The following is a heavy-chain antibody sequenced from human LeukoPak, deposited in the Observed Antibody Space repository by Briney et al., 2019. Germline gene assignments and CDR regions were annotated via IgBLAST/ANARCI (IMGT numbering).Heavy chain of an antibody. D-gene: IGHD3-16*01. V-gene: IGHV4-61*02. Sequence: SETLSLTCTVSGGSISSGSYYWSWIRQPAGKGLEWIGRIYTSGSTNYNPSLKSRVTISVDTSKNQFSLKLSSVTAADTAVYYCARGGYYFDYWGQGTLVTVSS. CDR2: IYTSGST. CDR3: ARGGYYFDY. CDR1: GGSISSGSYY. J-gene: IGHJ4*02.